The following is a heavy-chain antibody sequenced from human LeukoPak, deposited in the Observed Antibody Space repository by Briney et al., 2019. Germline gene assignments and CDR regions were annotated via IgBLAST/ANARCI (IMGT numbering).Heavy chain of an antibody. CDR1: GYTFTGYY. CDR2: INPNSGGT. CDR3: ARDVELGNYYYGMDV. J-gene: IGHJ6*02. Sequence: VSVKVSCKASGYTFTGYYMHWVRQAPGQGLEWMGWINPNSGGTNYAQKFQGRVTMTRDTSISTAYMELSRLRSDDTAVYYCARDVELGNYYYGMDVWGQGTTVTVSS. V-gene: IGHV1-2*02. D-gene: IGHD7-27*01.